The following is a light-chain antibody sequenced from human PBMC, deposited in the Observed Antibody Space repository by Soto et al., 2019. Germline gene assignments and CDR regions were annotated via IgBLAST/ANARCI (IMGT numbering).Light chain of an antibody. CDR2: DST. CDR1: SSDIGAGHG. Sequence: QSVLTQSPSVSGAPGQRVTISCTGSSSDIGAGHGVHWYQQFPGTAPKLLIYDSTNRPSGVPDRFSGSKAGTSASLAITGLQTEEEAAHYCHSYDSGQTTVVFGGGTKLTVL. V-gene: IGLV1-40*01. CDR3: HSYDSGQTTVV. J-gene: IGLJ3*02.